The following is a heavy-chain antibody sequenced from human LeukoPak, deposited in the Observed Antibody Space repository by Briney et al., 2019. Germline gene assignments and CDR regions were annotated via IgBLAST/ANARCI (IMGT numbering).Heavy chain of an antibody. CDR2: IYYTGST. CDR3: ATDEEIRWFYY. D-gene: IGHD2-15*01. Sequence: SETLSLTCTVSNGSISTYYWSWIRQSPGKGLEWIGYIYYTGSTNYNPSLKSRVTISVDTSKNQFSLKLTSLTAADTALYYCATDEEIRWFYYWGQGTPVTVSS. J-gene: IGHJ4*02. V-gene: IGHV4-59*12. CDR1: NGSISTYY.